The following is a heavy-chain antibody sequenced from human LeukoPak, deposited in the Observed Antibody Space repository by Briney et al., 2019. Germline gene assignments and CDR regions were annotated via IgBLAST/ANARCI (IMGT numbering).Heavy chain of an antibody. V-gene: IGHV3-30*02. J-gene: IGHJ5*02. CDR1: GFTFSSYG. D-gene: IGHD6-13*01. CDR2: IRYDGSNK. CDR3: AKVGRMAAVSSWFDT. Sequence: GGSLRLSCAASGFTFSSYGMHWVRQAPGQGREWVAFIRYDGSNKYYADSVKGRFTISRDNSKNTLYLQMNSLTAEDTAVYYCAKVGRMAAVSSWFDTWGQGTLVTVSS.